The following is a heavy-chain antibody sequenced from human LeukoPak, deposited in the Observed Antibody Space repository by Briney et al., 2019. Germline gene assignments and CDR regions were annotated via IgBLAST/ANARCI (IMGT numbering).Heavy chain of an antibody. CDR2: INAGNGNT. J-gene: IGHJ4*02. Sequence: GASVKVSCKASGYTLTSYAMHWVRQAPGQRLEWMGWINAGNGNTKYSQKFQGRVTITRDTSASTAYMELSSLRSEDTAVYYCARDYYDILTGYYSGLGYWGQGTLVTVSS. V-gene: IGHV1-3*01. CDR3: ARDYYDILTGYYSGLGY. D-gene: IGHD3-9*01. CDR1: GYTLTSYA.